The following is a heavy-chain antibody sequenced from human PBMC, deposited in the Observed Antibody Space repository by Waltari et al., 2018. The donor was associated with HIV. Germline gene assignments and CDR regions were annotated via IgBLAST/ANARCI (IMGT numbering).Heavy chain of an antibody. CDR1: WSMFTRDW. Sequence: EVLLVESGGGVVEPGGCLRLSCTALWSMFTRDWMRWARQAPGKGLEWVANIKQDGSEKYYVDSVKGRFTISRDNAKNSLYLQMNSLRAEDTAMYYCATSRTFDYWGQGTLVTVSS. V-gene: IGHV3-7*01. CDR3: ATSRTFDY. CDR2: IKQDGSEK. J-gene: IGHJ4*02. D-gene: IGHD2-2*01.